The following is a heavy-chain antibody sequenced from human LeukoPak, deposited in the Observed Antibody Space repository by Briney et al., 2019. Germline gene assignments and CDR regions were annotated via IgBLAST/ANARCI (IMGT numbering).Heavy chain of an antibody. V-gene: IGHV1-8*01. CDR2: MNPNSGNT. D-gene: IGHD3-3*01. Sequence: ASVKVSCKASGYTFTSYDINWVRPATGQGLEWMGWMNPNSGNTGYAQKFQGRVTMTRNTSISTAYMELSSLRSEDTAVYYCARGPRYYDFWSGYYSYYGMDVWGQGTTVTVSS. CDR3: ARGPRYYDFWSGYYSYYGMDV. J-gene: IGHJ6*02. CDR1: GYTFTSYD.